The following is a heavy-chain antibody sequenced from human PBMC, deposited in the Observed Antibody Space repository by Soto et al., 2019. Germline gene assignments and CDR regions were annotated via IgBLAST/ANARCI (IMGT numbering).Heavy chain of an antibody. CDR1: GFTFSSYW. D-gene: IGHD5-12*01. CDR3: PRARPPGVATINAFDD. J-gene: IGHJ4*02. CDR2: INSDGSST. Sequence: PGGSLRLSCAASGFTFSSYWMHWVRQAPGKGLVWVSRINSDGSSTSYADSVKGRFTISRDNAKNTLYLQMNSVRAEDTAVYYCPRARPPGVATINAFDDWGQGSLVTVSS. V-gene: IGHV3-74*01.